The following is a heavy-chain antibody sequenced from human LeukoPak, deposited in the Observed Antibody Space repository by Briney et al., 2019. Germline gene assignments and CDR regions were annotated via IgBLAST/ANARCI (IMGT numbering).Heavy chain of an antibody. J-gene: IGHJ3*01. CDR3: AREGHGSTMIVLVS. CDR1: GYSISSGYY. V-gene: IGHV4-38-2*02. CDR2: IYHSGST. D-gene: IGHD3-22*01. Sequence: PSETLSLTCTVSGYSISSGYYWGWIRQPPGKGLEWIGSIYHSGSTYYNPSLKSRVTISVDTSKNQFSLRLSSVTAADTAVYYCAREGHGSTMIVLVSWGQGTMVTVSS.